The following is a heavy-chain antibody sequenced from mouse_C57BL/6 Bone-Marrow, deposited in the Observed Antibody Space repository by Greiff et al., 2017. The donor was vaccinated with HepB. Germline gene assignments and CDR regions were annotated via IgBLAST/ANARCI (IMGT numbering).Heavy chain of an antibody. CDR1: GYSITSGYY. CDR2: ISYDGSN. V-gene: IGHV3-6*01. J-gene: IGHJ1*03. Sequence: EVKLQESGPGLVKPSQSLSLTCSVTGYSITSGYYWNWIRQLPGNKLEWMGYISYDGSNNYNPSLKNRISITRDTSKNQFCLKLNSVTTEDTATYDCAREGTAVVARYLDVWGTGTTVTVSS. D-gene: IGHD1-1*01. CDR3: AREGTAVVARYLDV.